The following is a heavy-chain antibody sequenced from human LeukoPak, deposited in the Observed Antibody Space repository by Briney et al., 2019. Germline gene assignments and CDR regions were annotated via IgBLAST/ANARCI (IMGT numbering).Heavy chain of an antibody. D-gene: IGHD6-19*01. V-gene: IGHV3-23*01. J-gene: IGHJ4*02. CDR3: AKPSSGYGSFDS. Sequence: PGGSLRLSCAASGFAFSTYAMNWVRQAPGKRLEWVSAISSSSTNTYYADSVKGRFTISRDDSKNTLYLQMNSLKAEGTAVYYCAKPSSGYGSFDSWGQGTLVTVSS. CDR2: ISSSSTNT. CDR1: GFAFSTYA.